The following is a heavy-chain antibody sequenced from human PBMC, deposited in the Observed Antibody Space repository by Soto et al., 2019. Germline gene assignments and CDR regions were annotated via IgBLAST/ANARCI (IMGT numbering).Heavy chain of an antibody. V-gene: IGHV1-69*12. Sequence: QVQLVQSGAEVKKPGSSVKVSCKASGGTFSSYAISWVRQSPGQGLEWMGGIIPIFGTADYAQKFRGRVTTTADASTSTGYMELSSLRSEDTAVYYCASPTVGYYNGMDVWGQGTTVTVSS. J-gene: IGHJ6*02. D-gene: IGHD4-4*01. CDR1: GGTFSSYA. CDR2: IIPIFGTA. CDR3: ASPTVGYYNGMDV.